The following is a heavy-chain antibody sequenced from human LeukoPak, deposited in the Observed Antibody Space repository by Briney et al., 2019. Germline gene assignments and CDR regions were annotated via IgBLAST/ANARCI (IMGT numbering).Heavy chain of an antibody. J-gene: IGHJ4*02. CDR1: GGSISSYY. CDR2: IYYSGST. V-gene: IGHV4-59*01. D-gene: IGHD6-13*01. CDR3: ARGVMTGYSSSWRFDC. Sequence: SETLSLTCTVSGGSISSYYWSWIRQPPGKGLEWIGYIYYSGSTNYNPSLKSRVTISVDTSKNQFSLKLSSVTAADTAVYYCARGVMTGYSSSWRFDCWGQGTLVTVSS.